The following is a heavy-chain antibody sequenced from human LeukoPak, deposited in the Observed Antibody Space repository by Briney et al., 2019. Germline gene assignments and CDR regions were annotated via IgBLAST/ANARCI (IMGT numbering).Heavy chain of an antibody. CDR3: ARALWGVTVAGRHNWFDP. V-gene: IGHV4-39*07. CDR1: GDSVSSTNYY. J-gene: IGHJ5*02. CDR2: THYSGNT. Sequence: PSEALSLTCVVSGDSVSSTNYYWGWIRQPPGKGLEWIGTTHYSGNTYYNPSLKSRVTISLDTSKNQFSLRLNSVTAADTAVYYCARALWGVTVAGRHNWFDPWGQGTLVTVSS. D-gene: IGHD6-19*01.